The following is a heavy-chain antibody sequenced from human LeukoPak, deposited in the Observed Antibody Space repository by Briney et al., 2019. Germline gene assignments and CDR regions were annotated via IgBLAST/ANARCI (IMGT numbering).Heavy chain of an antibody. J-gene: IGHJ4*02. CDR1: GGSISSYY. Sequence: PSETLSLTCTVSGGSISSYYWSWIRQPPGKGLEWIGYIYYSGSTNYNPSLKSRVTISVDTSKNQFSLKLSSVTAADTAVYYCARAYYYDTSGKNDWGQGTLVTVSS. D-gene: IGHD3-22*01. V-gene: IGHV4-59*01. CDR3: ARAYYYDTSGKND. CDR2: IYYSGST.